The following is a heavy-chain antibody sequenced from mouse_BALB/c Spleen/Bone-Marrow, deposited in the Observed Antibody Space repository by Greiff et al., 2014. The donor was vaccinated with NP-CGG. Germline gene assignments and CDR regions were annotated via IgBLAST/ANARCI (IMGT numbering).Heavy chain of an antibody. CDR2: INPYNDGT. CDR1: GYTFTSYV. CDR3: AKGGNYRYDFDY. D-gene: IGHD2-14*01. Sequence: EVQLQQSXPELVKPGASVKMSCKASGYTFTSYVMHWVKQKPGQGLEWIGYINPYNDGTKYNEKFKGMATLTSDRSSSTAYMELSSLTSEDSAVYYGAKGGNYRYDFDYWGQGTTLTVSS. J-gene: IGHJ2*01. V-gene: IGHV1-14*01.